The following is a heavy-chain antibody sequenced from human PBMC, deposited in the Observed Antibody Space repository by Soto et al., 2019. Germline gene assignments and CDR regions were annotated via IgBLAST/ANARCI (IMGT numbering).Heavy chain of an antibody. CDR1: GFTFSDYY. D-gene: IGHD2-21*02. Sequence: GGSLRLSCAASGFTFSDYYMSWIRQAPGKGQEWVSYISSSSYTNYADSVKGRFTISRDNAKNSLYLQMNSLRAEDTAVYYCAGPLKTYCGGDCYSDSLDAFDIWGQGTMVTVSS. CDR3: AGPLKTYCGGDCYSDSLDAFDI. CDR2: ISSSSYT. V-gene: IGHV3-11*06. J-gene: IGHJ3*02.